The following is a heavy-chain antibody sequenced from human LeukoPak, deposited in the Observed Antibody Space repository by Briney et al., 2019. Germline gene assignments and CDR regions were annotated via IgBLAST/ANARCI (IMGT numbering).Heavy chain of an antibody. D-gene: IGHD6-13*01. CDR3: ARDSGVYSSTNWFDP. CDR2: INPNSGDT. J-gene: IGHJ5*02. Sequence: GASVKVSCKTSGYTFTGFYLHWVRQAPGQGLEWMGWINPNSGDTKYSQKFQGRVTMTGDSSISTGYMELSSLRSDDTAVYYCARDSGVYSSTNWFDPWGQGTLVTVSS. V-gene: IGHV1-2*02. CDR1: GYTFTGFY.